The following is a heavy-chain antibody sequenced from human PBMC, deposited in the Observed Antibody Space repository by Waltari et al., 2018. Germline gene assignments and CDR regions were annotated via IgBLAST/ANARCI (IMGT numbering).Heavy chain of an antibody. D-gene: IGHD1-26*01. Sequence: QVQLVQSGAEVKKPGSSVKVSCKASGGTFSSYAISWVRQAPGQGLEWMGGIIPIFGTANYAQKFQGRVTMTTDESTSTAYMELSSLRSEDTAVYYCARAAPVGAPYYYYYYMDVWGKGTTVTVSS. CDR2: IIPIFGTA. CDR1: GGTFSSYA. CDR3: ARAAPVGAPYYYYYYMDV. J-gene: IGHJ6*03. V-gene: IGHV1-69*05.